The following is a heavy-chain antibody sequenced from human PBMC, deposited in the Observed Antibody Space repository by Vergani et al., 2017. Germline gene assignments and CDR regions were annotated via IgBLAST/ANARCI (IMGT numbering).Heavy chain of an antibody. D-gene: IGHD4-17*01. Sequence: QVQLVESGGGVVQPGRSLRLSCAASGFTFSSYGMHWVRQAPGKGLECVAVISYDGSNKYYADSVKGRFTISRDNSKNTLYLQMNSLRAEDTAVYYCAKDTAGYGEDAFDIWGQGTMVTVSS. CDR2: ISYDGSNK. CDR3: AKDTAGYGEDAFDI. V-gene: IGHV3-30*18. CDR1: GFTFSSYG. J-gene: IGHJ3*02.